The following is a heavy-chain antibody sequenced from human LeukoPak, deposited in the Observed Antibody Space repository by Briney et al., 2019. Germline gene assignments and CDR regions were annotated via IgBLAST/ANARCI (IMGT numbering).Heavy chain of an antibody. CDR2: VSSSSSTI. V-gene: IGHV3-48*01. CDR1: GFTFSSYS. D-gene: IGHD3-9*01. CDR3: ARDSVLRSFDWLQPIDY. Sequence: GGSLRLSCAASGFTFSSYSMNWVRQAPGKGLEWVSYVSSSSSTIYYADSVKGRFTISRDNAKSSLYLQMNSLRAEDTAVYYCARDSVLRSFDWLQPIDYWGQGTLVTVSS. J-gene: IGHJ4*02.